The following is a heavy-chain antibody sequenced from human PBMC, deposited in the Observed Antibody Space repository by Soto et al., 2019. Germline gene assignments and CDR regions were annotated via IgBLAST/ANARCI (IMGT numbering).Heavy chain of an antibody. D-gene: IGHD5-12*01. V-gene: IGHV3-30-3*01. CDR1: VFTFISYA. CDR2: ISYDGSNK. Sequence: PGGSLRLSCASSVFTFISYAMHWVRQAPGKGLEWVAVISYDGSNKYYADSVKGRFTISRDNSKNTLYLQMNSLRAEDTAVYYCARESRDGYNDAFDIWGQGTMVTVSS. J-gene: IGHJ3*02. CDR3: ARESRDGYNDAFDI.